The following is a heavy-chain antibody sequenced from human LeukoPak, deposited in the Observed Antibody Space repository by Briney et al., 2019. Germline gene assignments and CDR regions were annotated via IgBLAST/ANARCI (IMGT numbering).Heavy chain of an antibody. V-gene: IGHV3-48*04. CDR3: ARDPPSAGYALHV. CDR1: GFTISNYN. Sequence: AGTLSLTCAASGFTISNYNMHWVRQAPGQGLEWISYISATSGTISYDDPVKGRLTISRNNTKKSLYLQWTSPGGEDTAVYYCARDPPSAGYALHVWGQGTMVTVSS. CDR2: ISATSGTI. J-gene: IGHJ3*01.